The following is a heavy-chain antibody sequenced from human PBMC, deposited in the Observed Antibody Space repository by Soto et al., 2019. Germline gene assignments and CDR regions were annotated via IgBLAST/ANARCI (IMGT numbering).Heavy chain of an antibody. J-gene: IGHJ4*02. D-gene: IGHD3-10*01. CDR1: GFTFSSYA. CDR2: ISGSGGST. V-gene: IGHV3-23*01. CDR3: SKDKCFGDLTPTAFDY. Sequence: EVQLLESGGGLVQPGGSLRLSCAASGFTFSSYAMSWVRQAPGKGLEWVSAISGSGGSTYYADSVKGRFTNSRNNSKNTLYLQMNSLRAEDTAVYYCSKDKCFGDLTPTAFDYWGQRTLVTFSS.